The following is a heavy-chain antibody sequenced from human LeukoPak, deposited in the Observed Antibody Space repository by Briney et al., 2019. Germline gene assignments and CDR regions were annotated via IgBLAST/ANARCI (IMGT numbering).Heavy chain of an antibody. CDR3: ARFGSSTWYKGAFDI. D-gene: IGHD1-1*01. J-gene: IGHJ3*02. CDR1: GGSFSGYY. Sequence: PSETLSLTCAVYGGSFSGYYWSWIRQPPGKGLEWIGEIVHSGDTKYNPSLKSRVTISVDTSKNQFSLNLTSMTAADTAVYYCARFGSSTWYKGAFDIWGQGTMVTVSP. V-gene: IGHV4-34*12. CDR2: IVHSGDT.